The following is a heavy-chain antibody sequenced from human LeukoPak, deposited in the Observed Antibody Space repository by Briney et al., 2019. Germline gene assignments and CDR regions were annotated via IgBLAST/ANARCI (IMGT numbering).Heavy chain of an antibody. D-gene: IGHD1-7*01. CDR3: ARSRYNWNYGGY. CDR2: ICSSSSTI. V-gene: IGHV3-48*02. Sequence: GGSLRLSCAASGFTFSSYSMNWVRQAPGKGLEWVSYICSSSSTIYYADSVKGRFTISRDNAKNSLYLQMNSLRDEDTAVYYCARSRYNWNYGGYWGQGTLVTVSS. J-gene: IGHJ4*02. CDR1: GFTFSSYS.